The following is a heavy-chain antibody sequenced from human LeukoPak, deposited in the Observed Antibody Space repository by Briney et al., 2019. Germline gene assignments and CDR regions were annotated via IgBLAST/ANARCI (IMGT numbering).Heavy chain of an antibody. CDR2: INPNSGGT. Sequence: VASVKVSCKASGYTFTGYYMHWVRQAPGQGLEWMGWINPNSGGTNYAQKLQGRVTMTRDTSISTAYVELSRLRSDDTAVYYCARSCYYDRSVNMDVWGKGTTVTVSS. CDR1: GYTFTGYY. J-gene: IGHJ6*03. D-gene: IGHD3-22*01. CDR3: ARSCYYDRSVNMDV. V-gene: IGHV1-2*02.